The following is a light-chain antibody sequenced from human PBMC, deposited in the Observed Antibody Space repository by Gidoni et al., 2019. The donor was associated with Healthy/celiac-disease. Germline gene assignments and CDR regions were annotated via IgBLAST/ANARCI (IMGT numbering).Light chain of an antibody. V-gene: IGKV2-28*01. CDR2: LGS. CDR3: MQALQTLFT. J-gene: IGKJ3*01. Sequence: DIVFTRSPLSLPVTPGEPASNSCRSSQSLLHINGYNYLDWYLQKPGQSPQLLIYLGSNRPYGFPARFIGIGSGTDFTLKISMVEADDVVFYYCMQALQTLFTFGPGTKVDIK. CDR1: QSLLHINGYNY.